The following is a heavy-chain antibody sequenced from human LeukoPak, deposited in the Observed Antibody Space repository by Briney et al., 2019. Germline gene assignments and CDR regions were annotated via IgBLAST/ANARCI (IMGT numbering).Heavy chain of an antibody. CDR1: GPTFSDYY. CDR3: ARGGGSRLDY. Sequence: PRGSPCPSCAAYGPTFSDYYMSWICQAPGKGLEWVSYISSSSSYTNYADSVKGRFTISRDNAKNSLYLQMNSLRAEDTAVYYCARGGGSRLDYCDQGTLVTVSS. CDR2: ISSSSSYT. V-gene: IGHV3-11*06. J-gene: IGHJ4*02.